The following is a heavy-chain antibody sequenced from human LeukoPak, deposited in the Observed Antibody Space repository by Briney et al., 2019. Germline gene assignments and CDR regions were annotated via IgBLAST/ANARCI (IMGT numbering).Heavy chain of an antibody. J-gene: IGHJ6*02. CDR1: GGSISSGDYY. CDR2: IYYSGST. CDR3: ATLWFGEGYGMDV. V-gene: IGHV4-30-4*01. Sequence: SETLSLTCTVSGGSISSGDYYWSWIRQPPGKGPEWIGYIYYSGSTYYNPSLKSRVTISVDTSKNQFSLKLSFVTAADTAVYYCATLWFGEGYGMDVWGQGTTVTVSS. D-gene: IGHD3-10*01.